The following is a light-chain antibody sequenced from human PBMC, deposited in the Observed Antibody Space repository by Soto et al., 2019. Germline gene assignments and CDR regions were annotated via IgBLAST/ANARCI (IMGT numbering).Light chain of an antibody. CDR2: GAS. Sequence: EVVLTQSPATLSLSPGERATLSCRASENVRTFVDWYQQKPGQAPRLLIYGASNRATGIPARFSGSGSGTDFTLTISNLAPEDFAVYYCQQHSHWPPWTFGQWTRVEIE. CDR3: QQHSHWPPWT. J-gene: IGKJ1*01. CDR1: ENVRTF. V-gene: IGKV3-11*01.